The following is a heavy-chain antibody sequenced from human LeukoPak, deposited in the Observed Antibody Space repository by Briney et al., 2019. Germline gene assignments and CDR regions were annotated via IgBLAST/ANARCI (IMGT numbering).Heavy chain of an antibody. D-gene: IGHD1-20*01. CDR2: IYYSGST. CDR1: GFTFSGYA. V-gene: IGHV4-59*01. J-gene: IGHJ6*02. CDR3: ARDTRYNWNDDYYYGMDV. Sequence: LRLSCAASGFTFSGYAMSWIRQPPGKGLEWIGYIYYSGSTNYNPSLKSRVTISVDTSKNQFSLKLSSVTAADTAVYYCARDTRYNWNDDYYYGMDVWGQGTTVTVSS.